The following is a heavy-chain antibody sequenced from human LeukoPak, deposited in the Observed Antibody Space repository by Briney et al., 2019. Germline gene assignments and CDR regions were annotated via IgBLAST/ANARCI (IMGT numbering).Heavy chain of an antibody. CDR1: GFTFGDYA. J-gene: IGHJ4*02. Sequence: GRSLRLACTASGFTFGDYAMSWIRQAPGKGLEWVGFIRSKAYGETADYAASVKGRFTISRDDSKAIAYLQMNSLKTEDTAVYHCTRDRGAYNLYDYWGQGTLVTVSS. CDR3: TRDRGAYNLYDY. V-gene: IGHV3-49*03. CDR2: IRSKAYGETA. D-gene: IGHD1-1*01.